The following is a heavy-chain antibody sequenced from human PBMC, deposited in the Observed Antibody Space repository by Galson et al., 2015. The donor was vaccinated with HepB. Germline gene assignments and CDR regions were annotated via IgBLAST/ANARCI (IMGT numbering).Heavy chain of an antibody. J-gene: IGHJ4*02. CDR3: AGIRTSKSPFDY. Sequence: SLRLSCAASGFTFSSYSMSWVRQAPGKGLEWVSSIGTSISYTYYADSVKGRFTISRDNAKNSLCLQMNSLRAEDTAVYYCAGIRTSKSPFDYWGQGTLVTVSS. V-gene: IGHV3-21*01. D-gene: IGHD4-11*01. CDR2: IGTSISYT. CDR1: GFTFSSYS.